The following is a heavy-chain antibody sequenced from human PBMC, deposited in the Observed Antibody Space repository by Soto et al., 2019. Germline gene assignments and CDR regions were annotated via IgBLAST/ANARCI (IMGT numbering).Heavy chain of an antibody. V-gene: IGHV4-34*01. J-gene: IGHJ4*02. CDR2: INHSGST. Sequence: QVQLQQWGAGLLKPSETLSLTCAVYGGSFSGYYWSWIRQPPGKGLEWTGEINHSGSTNYNPSLKSRVTISVDTSKNQFSLKLSSVTAADTAVYYCARRDQADCSSTSCRYYFDYWGQGTLVTVSS. CDR1: GGSFSGYY. D-gene: IGHD2-2*01. CDR3: ARRDQADCSSTSCRYYFDY.